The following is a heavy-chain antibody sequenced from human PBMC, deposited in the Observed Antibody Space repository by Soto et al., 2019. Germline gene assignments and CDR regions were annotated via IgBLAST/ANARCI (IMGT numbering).Heavy chain of an antibody. V-gene: IGHV1-18*01. Sequence: ASVQVTCKASGYTFTSYAMHWVRQAPGQRLEWMGWISADNGNTNYAQKLQGRVTMTTDTSTSTAYMELRSLRSDDTAVYYCARDAMYYDILTGYSNPVVWFDPWGQGTLVTVSS. CDR3: ARDAMYYDILTGYSNPVVWFDP. CDR2: ISADNGNT. J-gene: IGHJ5*02. D-gene: IGHD3-9*01. CDR1: GYTFTSYA.